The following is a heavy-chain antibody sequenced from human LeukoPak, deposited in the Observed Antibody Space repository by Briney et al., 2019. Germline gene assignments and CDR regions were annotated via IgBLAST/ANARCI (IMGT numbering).Heavy chain of an antibody. V-gene: IGHV3-21*01. CDR2: ISSSSSYI. CDR1: GFTVSSNY. J-gene: IGHJ4*02. Sequence: GGSLRLSCAASGFTVSSNYMSWVRQAPGKGLEWVSSISSSSSYIYYADSVKGRFTISRDNAKNSLYLQMNSLRAEDTAVFYCATNDYGVSDYWGQGTLVTVSS. CDR3: ATNDYGVSDY. D-gene: IGHD4-17*01.